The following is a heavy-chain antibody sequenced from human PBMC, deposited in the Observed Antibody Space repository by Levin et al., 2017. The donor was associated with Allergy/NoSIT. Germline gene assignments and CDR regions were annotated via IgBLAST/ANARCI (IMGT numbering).Heavy chain of an antibody. V-gene: IGHV4-34*01. D-gene: IGHD6-6*01. CDR2: INHSGST. Sequence: NAGGSLRLSCAVYGGSFSGYYWSWIRQPPGKGLEWIGEINHSGSTNYNPSLKSRVTISVDTSKNQFYLKLSSVTAADTAVYYCARLRSRIAARPLAAPGNDYGMDVWGQGTTVTVSS. CDR3: ARLRSRIAARPLAAPGNDYGMDV. CDR1: GGSFSGYY. J-gene: IGHJ6*02.